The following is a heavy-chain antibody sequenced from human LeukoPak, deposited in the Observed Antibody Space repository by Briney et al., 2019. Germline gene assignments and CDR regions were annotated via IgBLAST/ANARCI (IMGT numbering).Heavy chain of an antibody. D-gene: IGHD6-19*01. J-gene: IGHJ5*02. CDR2: ISSSSSTI. CDR3: ARGVFYSSDYSNCFDP. V-gene: IGHV3-48*03. CDR1: GLFHHNYE. Sequence: GRSLRLLCAASGLFHHNYEMNWVPQARGKALEWVSYISSSSSTIYYADSVKGRFTISRDNAKNTLYLQMNSLRAEDTAVYYCARGVFYSSDYSNCFDPWGQGTLVTVSS.